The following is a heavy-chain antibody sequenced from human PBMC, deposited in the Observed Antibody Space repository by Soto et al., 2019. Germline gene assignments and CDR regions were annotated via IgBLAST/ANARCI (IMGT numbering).Heavy chain of an antibody. D-gene: IGHD5-12*01. CDR2: ITPYNGNT. CDR1: GYTFTSYG. CDR3: ARCSGYDCYRNWFDS. V-gene: IGHV1-18*01. Sequence: ELVQSGAEVKKPGASVKVSCKASGYTFTSYGITWLRQAPGQGLEWMGGITPYNGNTNYAQKLQGRVTMTTDTSTSTAYMELRSLKSDETAVYYCARCSGYDCYRNWFDSWGHGTLVTVSS. J-gene: IGHJ5*01.